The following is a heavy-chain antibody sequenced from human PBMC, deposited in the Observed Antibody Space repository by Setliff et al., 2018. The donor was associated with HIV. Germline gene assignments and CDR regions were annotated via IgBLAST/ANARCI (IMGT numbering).Heavy chain of an antibody. J-gene: IGHJ6*03. V-gene: IGHV4-34*01. D-gene: IGHD2-15*01. Sequence: PSETLSLTCAVYDGSFSGYHWNWIRQPPGKGLEWIGEINHSGRTNYNPSLKSRVTISVDTSKNQFSLKLRSVTAADTAMYYCARVSITYWYSIPTFYYYYMDVWVKGTKVTVSS. CDR2: INHSGRT. CDR3: ARVSITYWYSIPTFYYYYMDV. CDR1: DGSFSGYH.